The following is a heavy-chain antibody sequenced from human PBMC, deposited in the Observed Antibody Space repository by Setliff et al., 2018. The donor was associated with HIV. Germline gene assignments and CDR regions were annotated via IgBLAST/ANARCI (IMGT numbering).Heavy chain of an antibody. CDR3: ARDFCGSSCSSGYGYFDH. V-gene: IGHV3-48*01. D-gene: IGHD2-15*01. CDR1: GFTFRNYG. CDR2: ISPSSTII. Sequence: PGESLKISCAASGFTFRNYGMHWVRQAPGKGLEWVSYISPSSTIIYYPDSVKGRFTTSRDNARNSLYLEMNSLRADDTAVYYCARDFCGSSCSSGYGYFDHWGQGTLVTVSS. J-gene: IGHJ4*02.